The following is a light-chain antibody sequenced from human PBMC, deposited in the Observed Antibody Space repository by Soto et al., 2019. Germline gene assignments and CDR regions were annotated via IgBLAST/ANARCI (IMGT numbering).Light chain of an antibody. CDR2: GAS. V-gene: IGKV3D-20*02. CDR1: QSVSSSY. J-gene: IGKJ5*01. CDR3: QQRSNWPIT. Sequence: EIVLTQSPGTLSLSPGERATLSCRASQSVSSSYLAWYQQKPGQAPRLLIYGASSRATGIPARFSGSGSGTDFTLTISSLEPEDFAVYYCQQRSNWPITFGQGTRMGL.